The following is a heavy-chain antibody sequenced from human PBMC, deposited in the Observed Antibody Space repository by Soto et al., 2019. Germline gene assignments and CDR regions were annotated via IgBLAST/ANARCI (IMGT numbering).Heavy chain of an antibody. J-gene: IGHJ4*02. CDR3: ARPTVDTAMVISYYFDY. V-gene: IGHV1-46*01. D-gene: IGHD5-18*01. Sequence: ASVKVSCKASGYTFTSYYMHWVRQAPGQGLEWMGIINPSGGSTSYAQKFQGRVTMTRDTSTSTVYMELSSLRSEDTAVYYCARPTVDTAMVISYYFDYWGQRTLVTVSS. CDR2: INPSGGST. CDR1: GYTFTSYY.